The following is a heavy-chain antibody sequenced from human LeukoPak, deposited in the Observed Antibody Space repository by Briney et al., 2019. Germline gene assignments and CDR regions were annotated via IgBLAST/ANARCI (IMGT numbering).Heavy chain of an antibody. CDR2: TFNSGST. CDR3: SRASPGAIYYYGMDV. CDR1: VASISKSY. D-gene: IGHD2/OR15-2a*01. J-gene: IGHJ6*02. Sequence: SETLSLTCTVSVASISKSYWNWLRQPPGKELEWIGCTFNSGSTRYNPSLGSRVTISEDTSRNQFSLRLTSVTAADTATYYCSRASPGAIYYYGMDVWGHGTTVTVSS. V-gene: IGHV4-59*01.